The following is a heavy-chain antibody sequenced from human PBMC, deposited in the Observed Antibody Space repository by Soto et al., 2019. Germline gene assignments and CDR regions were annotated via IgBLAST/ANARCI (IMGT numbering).Heavy chain of an antibody. CDR3: ARDDTTGLLEF. J-gene: IGHJ4*02. CDR2: VYHTGRT. Sequence: QVQLQESGPGLVRPAETLSLICSVSTDSMRTYSWTWIRQSPGKGLEWIGYVYHTGRTEYNPSLECRVTISIDMSKKQFSLQLTSVTAADTAVYFCARDDTTGLLEFWGQGTLVTVSS. CDR1: TDSMRTYS. V-gene: IGHV4-59*01.